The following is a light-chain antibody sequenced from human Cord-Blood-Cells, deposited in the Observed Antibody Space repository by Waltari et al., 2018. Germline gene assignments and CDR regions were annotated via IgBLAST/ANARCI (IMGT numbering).Light chain of an antibody. CDR1: QSVLYSSNNKNY. Sequence: DIVMTQSPDSLAVSLGERATINCKSSQSVLYSSNNKNYLAWYQQKPGQPPKLLIYWASTRESGDPDRFSGSWSGTDFTLTISSLQAEDVAVYYCQQYYSTLFTFGPGTKVDSK. J-gene: IGKJ3*01. CDR3: QQYYSTLFT. V-gene: IGKV4-1*01. CDR2: WAS.